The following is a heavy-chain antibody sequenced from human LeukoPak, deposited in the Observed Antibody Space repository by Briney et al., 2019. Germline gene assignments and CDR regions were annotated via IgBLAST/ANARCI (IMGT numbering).Heavy chain of an antibody. CDR2: ISSSSSYI. Sequence: GGSLRLSCAASGFTFSSYSMNWVRQAPGKGLEWVSSISSSSSYIYYADSVKGRFTISRDNAKNSLYLQMNSLRAEDTAVYYCARGLGPTYYYDSSGYLPYYWGQGTLVTVSS. D-gene: IGHD3-22*01. J-gene: IGHJ4*02. V-gene: IGHV3-21*01. CDR1: GFTFSSYS. CDR3: ARGLGPTYYYDSSGYLPYY.